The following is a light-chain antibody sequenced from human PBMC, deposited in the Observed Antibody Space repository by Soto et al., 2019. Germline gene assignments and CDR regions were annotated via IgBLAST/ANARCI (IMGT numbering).Light chain of an antibody. CDR2: GAS. V-gene: IGKV3-20*01. CDR1: QSVRSNY. J-gene: IGKJ2*01. Sequence: EIVLTQSPGTLSLSPGERATLSCRASQSVRSNYLAWYQQKPGQAPRLLIYGASSRATGIPDRFSGSGSGTDFTLPISRLEPEDFTVYYCQHYGSSAYTFGQGTKLEIK. CDR3: QHYGSSAYT.